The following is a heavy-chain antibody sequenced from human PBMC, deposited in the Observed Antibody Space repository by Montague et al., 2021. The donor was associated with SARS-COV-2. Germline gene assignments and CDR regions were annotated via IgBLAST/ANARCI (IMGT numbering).Heavy chain of an antibody. V-gene: IGHV2-70*12. D-gene: IGHD6-19*01. Sequence: PALVKPTQTPTLTCTFSGFSLSTSGMCVSWIRQPPGKALEWLARXDWDDDKYYSTSLKTRLTISKDTSKNQMVLTMTNMDPVDTATYYCAHRPGIAVAGGAFDIWGQGTMVTVSS. CDR2: XDWDDDK. CDR3: AHRPGIAVAGGAFDI. J-gene: IGHJ3*02. CDR1: GFSLSTSGMC.